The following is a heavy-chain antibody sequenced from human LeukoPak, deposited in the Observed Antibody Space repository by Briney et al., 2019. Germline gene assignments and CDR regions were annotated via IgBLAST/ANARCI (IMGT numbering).Heavy chain of an antibody. Sequence: ASVKVSCKASGYTFTSYGITWVRQAPGQGLEWMGWISVFNGNTDYAQKLQGRVTLTTDTSTSTAYMELRSLRSDGTAVYYCATTYYDTSGYYYVYDYWGQGTLVTVSS. V-gene: IGHV1-18*01. D-gene: IGHD3-22*01. J-gene: IGHJ4*02. CDR2: ISVFNGNT. CDR1: GYTFTSYG. CDR3: ATTYYDTSGYYYVYDY.